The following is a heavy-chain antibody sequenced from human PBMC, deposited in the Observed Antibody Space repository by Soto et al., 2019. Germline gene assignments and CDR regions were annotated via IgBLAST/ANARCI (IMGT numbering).Heavy chain of an antibody. V-gene: IGHV2-5*02. CDR3: AHRATMTIFGLIIDNGIWFDP. Sequence: SGPTLVNPTQTLTLTCTFSGFSLSTSGAAVGWVRQPPGRALEWLALIYWDGDKRYNASLGNRLTITKDTSMNQVVLTLTNVDPADTATYYCAHRATMTIFGLIIDNGIWFDPWGQGTRVTVPQ. CDR1: GFSLSTSGAA. CDR2: IYWDGDK. D-gene: IGHD3-3*01. J-gene: IGHJ5*02.